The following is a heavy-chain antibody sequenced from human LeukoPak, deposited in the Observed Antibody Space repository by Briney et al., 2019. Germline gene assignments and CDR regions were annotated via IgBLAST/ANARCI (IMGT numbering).Heavy chain of an antibody. V-gene: IGHV3-30*18. CDR2: ISYDGSNK. CDR1: GFTFSSYG. D-gene: IGHD2-21*01. Sequence: PGGSLRLSCAASGFTFSSYGMHWGRQAPGKGLEWWAVISYDGSNKYYADSVKGRFTISRDNSKNTLYLQMNSLRAEDTAVYYCAKDTVGILASDYWGQGTLVTVSS. CDR3: AKDTVGILASDY. J-gene: IGHJ4*02.